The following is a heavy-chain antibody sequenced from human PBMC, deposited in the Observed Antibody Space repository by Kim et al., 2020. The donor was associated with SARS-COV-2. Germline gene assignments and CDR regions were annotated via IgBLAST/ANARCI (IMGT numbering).Heavy chain of an antibody. V-gene: IGHV1-69*04. D-gene: IGHD6-13*01. Sequence: SVKVSCKASGGTFSSYAISWVRQAPGQGLEWMGRIIPILGIANYAQKFQGRVTITADKSTSTAYMELSSLRSEDTAVYYCARGYSSSWYEGGLLAFDIWGQGTMVTVSS. CDR2: IIPILGIA. CDR1: GGTFSSYA. J-gene: IGHJ3*02. CDR3: ARGYSSSWYEGGLLAFDI.